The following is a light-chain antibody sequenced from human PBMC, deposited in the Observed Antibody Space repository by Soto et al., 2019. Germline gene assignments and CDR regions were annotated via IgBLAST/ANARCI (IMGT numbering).Light chain of an antibody. V-gene: IGLV2-14*01. CDR1: SSDVGGYNY. Sequence: QSVLTQPASVSGSPGQSITISCTGTSSDVGGYNYVSWYQQHPGKAPKLMIYDVTSRPSGVSDRFSGSRSGNSASLTISWLQAEDEADYYCSSYSSSDSYVFGTGTKVTVL. J-gene: IGLJ1*01. CDR2: DVT. CDR3: SSYSSSDSYV.